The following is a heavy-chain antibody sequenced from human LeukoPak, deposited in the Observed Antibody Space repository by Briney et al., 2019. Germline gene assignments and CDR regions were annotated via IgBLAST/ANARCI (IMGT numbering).Heavy chain of an antibody. CDR3: ARDLEYYYDSSGYCVWFDP. Sequence: PSETLSLTCTVSGGSISSYYWSWIRQPPGKGLEWIGYIYYSGSTNYNPSLKSRVTISVDTSKNQFSLKLSSVTAADTAVYYCARDLEYYYDSSGYCVWFDPWGQGTLVTVSS. CDR2: IYYSGST. D-gene: IGHD3-22*01. CDR1: GGSISSYY. V-gene: IGHV4-59*01. J-gene: IGHJ5*02.